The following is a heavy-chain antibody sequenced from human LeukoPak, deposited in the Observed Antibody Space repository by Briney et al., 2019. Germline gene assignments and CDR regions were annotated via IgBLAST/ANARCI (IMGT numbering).Heavy chain of an antibody. J-gene: IGHJ4*02. D-gene: IGHD6-19*01. V-gene: IGHV3-30-3*01. CDR1: GFTFNIYA. Sequence: GGSLRLSCAGSGFTFNIYAMHWVRRALGKGLDWVAVISYDGSKTYYADSVKGRFTISRDNSKNTLYLQMNSQRAEDTALYYCARDHSSGWYSDYFDYWGQGTLVTVSS. CDR3: ARDHSSGWYSDYFDY. CDR2: ISYDGSKT.